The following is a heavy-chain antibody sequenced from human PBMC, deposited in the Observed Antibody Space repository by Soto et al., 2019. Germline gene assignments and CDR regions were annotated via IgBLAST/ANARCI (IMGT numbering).Heavy chain of an antibody. CDR2: IIPIFGTA. D-gene: IGHD3-22*01. Sequence: SVKVSCKASGGTFSSYAISWVRQAPGQGLEWMGGIIPIFGTANYAQKFQGRVTITADESTSTAYMELSSLRSEDTAVYYCARDRGYYDSSGYYYEAYYYYGMDVWGQGTTVTVSS. CDR3: ARDRGYYDSSGYYYEAYYYYGMDV. CDR1: GGTFSSYA. J-gene: IGHJ6*02. V-gene: IGHV1-69*13.